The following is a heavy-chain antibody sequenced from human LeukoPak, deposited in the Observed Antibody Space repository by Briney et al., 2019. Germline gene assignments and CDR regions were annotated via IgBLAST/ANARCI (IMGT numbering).Heavy chain of an antibody. J-gene: IGHJ5*02. D-gene: IGHD3-22*01. CDR2: IYTGGST. V-gene: IGHV4-61*02. CDR3: ASQIVDENWFDP. Sequence: SQTLSLTCTVSGGSISSGSYYWSWIRQPAGKGLEWIGRIYTGGSTNYNPSLKSRVTISVDTSKNQFSLKLSSVTAADTAVYYCASQIVDENWFDPWGQGTLVTVSS. CDR1: GGSISSGSYY.